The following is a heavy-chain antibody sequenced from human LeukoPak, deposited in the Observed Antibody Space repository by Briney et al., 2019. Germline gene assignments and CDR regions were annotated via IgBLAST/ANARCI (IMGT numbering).Heavy chain of an antibody. J-gene: IGHJ4*02. CDR2: INPSGGST. CDR3: ARVHGYCSSTSCFNHPTLNYFDY. CDR1: GYTLTSYY. D-gene: IGHD2-2*01. Sequence: ASVKVSCKASGYTLTSYYMHWVRQAPGQGLEWMGIINPSGGSTSYAQKFQGRVTMTRDTSTSTVYMELSSLRSEDTAVYYCARVHGYCSSTSCFNHPTLNYFDYWGQGTLVTVSS. V-gene: IGHV1-46*01.